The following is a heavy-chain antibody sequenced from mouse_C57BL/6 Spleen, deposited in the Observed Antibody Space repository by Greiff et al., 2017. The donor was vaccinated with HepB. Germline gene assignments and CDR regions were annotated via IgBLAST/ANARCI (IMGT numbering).Heavy chain of an antibody. CDR1: GFTFSSYA. CDR2: ISDGGSYT. V-gene: IGHV5-4*03. J-gene: IGHJ1*03. D-gene: IGHD4-1*01. CDR3: ARRLGRGYFDV. Sequence: EVHLVESGGGLVKPGGSLKLSCAASGFTFSSYAMSWVRQTPEKRLEWVATISDGGSYTYYPDNVKGRFTISRDNAKNNLYLQMSHLKSEDTAMYYCARRLGRGYFDVWGTGTTVTVSS.